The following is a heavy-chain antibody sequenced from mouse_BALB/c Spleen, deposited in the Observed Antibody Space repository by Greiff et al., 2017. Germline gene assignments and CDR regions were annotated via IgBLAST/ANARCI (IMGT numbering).Heavy chain of an antibody. Sequence: VQRVESGPGLVAPSQSLSITCTVSGFSLTGYGVNWVRQPPGKGLEWLGMIWGDGSTDYNSALKSRLSISKDNSKSQVFLKMNSLQTDDTARYYCAREFYDYDGYYAMDYWGQGTSVTVSS. CDR3: AREFYDYDGYYAMDY. J-gene: IGHJ4*01. CDR2: IWGDGST. D-gene: IGHD2-4*01. CDR1: GFSLTGYG. V-gene: IGHV2-6-7*01.